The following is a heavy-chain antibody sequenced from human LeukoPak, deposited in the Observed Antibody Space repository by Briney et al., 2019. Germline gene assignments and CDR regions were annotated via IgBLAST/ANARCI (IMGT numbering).Heavy chain of an antibody. CDR3: ARVGSSWSKTLYYFDY. J-gene: IGHJ4*02. Sequence: GGSLRLSCAASGFTFSSYAMHWVRQAPGKGLEYVSAISSNGGSTYYANSVKGRFTISRDNSKNTLYLQMGSLRAEDMAVYYCARVGSSWSKTLYYFDYWGQGTLVTVSS. CDR1: GFTFSSYA. CDR2: ISSNGGST. D-gene: IGHD6-13*01. V-gene: IGHV3-64*01.